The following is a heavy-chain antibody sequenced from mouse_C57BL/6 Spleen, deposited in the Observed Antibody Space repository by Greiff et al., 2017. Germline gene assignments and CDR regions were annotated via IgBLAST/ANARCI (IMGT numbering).Heavy chain of an antibody. CDR3: ARMGSNSYFDY. CDR2: IGPSDSST. D-gene: IGHD2-5*01. Sequence: VQLQQPGAELVMPGASVKLSCKASGYTFTSYWMHWVKQRPGQGLEWIGQIGPSDSSTNYKPKFKGKSTLTVDKSSSTAYMQLSSLTSEDSAVHYCARMGSNSYFDYWGQGTTLTVSS. V-gene: IGHV1-69*01. J-gene: IGHJ2*01. CDR1: GYTFTSYW.